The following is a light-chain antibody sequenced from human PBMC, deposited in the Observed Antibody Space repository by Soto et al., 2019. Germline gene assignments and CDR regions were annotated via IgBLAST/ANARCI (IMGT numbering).Light chain of an antibody. J-gene: IGKJ5*01. V-gene: IGKV1-16*01. CDR2: AAS. CDR1: QSISTY. Sequence: DIQMTQSPSSLSASVGDRVTITCRASQSISTYLNWYHQKPGKAPDLLIYAASTLQSGVPSRFSGSGSGTDFTLTISCLQSEDFATYYCQQYYSYPITFGQGTRLEIK. CDR3: QQYYSYPIT.